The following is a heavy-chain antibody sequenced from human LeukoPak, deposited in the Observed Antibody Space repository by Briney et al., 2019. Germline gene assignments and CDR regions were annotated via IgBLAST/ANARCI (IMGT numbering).Heavy chain of an antibody. D-gene: IGHD4-17*01. Sequence: GASVKVSCKASGYTFTSYYMHWVRQAPGQGLEWMGIINPSDGSTSYAQKFQGRVTMTRDTSTSTVYMELSSLRSEDTAVYYCARDRNGDYYFDYWGQGTLVTVSS. J-gene: IGHJ4*02. CDR1: GYTFTSYY. V-gene: IGHV1-46*01. CDR3: ARDRNGDYYFDY. CDR2: INPSDGST.